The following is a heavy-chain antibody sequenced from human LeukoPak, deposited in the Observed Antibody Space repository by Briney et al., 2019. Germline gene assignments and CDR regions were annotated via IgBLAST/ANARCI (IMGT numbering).Heavy chain of an antibody. Sequence: ASETLSLTCTVSGGSISSHYWSWIRQPPGKGLEWIGYIYYRGDTNYNPSLKSRVTISGDTSKNQFSLKLRSVSAADTAVYFCARDCSSTSCYAGWGWFDPWGQGTLVTVSS. J-gene: IGHJ5*02. CDR1: GGSISSHY. V-gene: IGHV4-59*11. D-gene: IGHD2-2*01. CDR2: IYYRGDT. CDR3: ARDCSSTSCYAGWGWFDP.